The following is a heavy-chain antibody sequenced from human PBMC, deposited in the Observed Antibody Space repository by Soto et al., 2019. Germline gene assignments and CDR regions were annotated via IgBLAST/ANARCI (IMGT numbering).Heavy chain of an antibody. D-gene: IGHD6-13*01. J-gene: IGHJ4*02. Sequence: QVQLQESGPGLVKPSQTLSLTCTVSGGSISSGDYYWSWIRQPPGKGLEWIGYIYYSGSTYYNPSLKSRVTISVDTSKYQFSLKLSSVTAADTAVYYCARDRLLSSSWEPGFDYWGQGTLVTVSS. CDR3: ARDRLLSSSWEPGFDY. CDR1: GGSISSGDYY. CDR2: IYYSGST. V-gene: IGHV4-30-4*01.